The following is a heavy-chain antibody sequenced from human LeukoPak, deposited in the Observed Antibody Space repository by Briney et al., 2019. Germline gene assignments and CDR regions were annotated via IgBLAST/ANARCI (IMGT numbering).Heavy chain of an antibody. CDR3: ARAIVVVPAAKAWWFDP. J-gene: IGHJ5*02. Sequence: SETLSLTCTVSGGSISSYYWSWIRQPAGKGLEWIGRIYTSGSTNYNPSLKSRVTMSVDTSKNQFSLKLSSVTAADTAVYYCARAIVVVPAAKAWWFDPWGQGTLVTVSS. CDR1: GGSISSYY. V-gene: IGHV4-4*07. CDR2: IYTSGST. D-gene: IGHD2-2*01.